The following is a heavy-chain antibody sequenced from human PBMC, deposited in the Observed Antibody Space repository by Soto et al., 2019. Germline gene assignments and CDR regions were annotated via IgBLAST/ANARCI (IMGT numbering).Heavy chain of an antibody. CDR2: IYYSGST. V-gene: IGHV4-30-4*01. CDR1: VGSFSDYY. CDR3: ASRKSSPYFDY. D-gene: IGHD3-10*01. Sequence: SETLSLTCAVYVGSFSDYYWSWIRQPPGKGLECIGYIYYSGSTYYNPSLKSRVTISVDTSKNQFSLKLSSVTAADTAVYYCASRKSSPYFDYWGQGTLVTVSS. J-gene: IGHJ4*02.